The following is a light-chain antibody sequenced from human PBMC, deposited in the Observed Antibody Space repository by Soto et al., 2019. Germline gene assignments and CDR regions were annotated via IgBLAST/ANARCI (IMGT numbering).Light chain of an antibody. CDR2: HVT. Sequence: QSALTQPASVSGSPGQSITISCTGTSSDIGHYDYVSWYQQHPGKAPKLMIYHVTYRPSGVSNRYSGSKSGNSASLTISGLQADDEADYYFCSLTTSHTYVFGSGTKVTV. CDR3: CSLTTSHTYV. V-gene: IGLV2-14*03. J-gene: IGLJ1*01. CDR1: SSDIGHYDY.